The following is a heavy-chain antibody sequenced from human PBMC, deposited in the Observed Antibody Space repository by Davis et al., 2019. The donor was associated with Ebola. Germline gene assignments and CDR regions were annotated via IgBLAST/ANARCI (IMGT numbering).Heavy chain of an antibody. CDR2: IDPSDSYT. D-gene: IGHD5-18*01. CDR1: GYSFTSYW. J-gene: IGHJ6*03. V-gene: IGHV5-10-1*01. CDR3: ARAVDTATDYYYYMDV. Sequence: GESLKISCKGSGYSFTSYWISWVRQMPGKGLEWMGRIDPSDSYTNYSPSFQGHVTISADKSISTAYLQWSSLKASDTAMYYCARAVDTATDYYYYMDVWGKGTTVTVSS.